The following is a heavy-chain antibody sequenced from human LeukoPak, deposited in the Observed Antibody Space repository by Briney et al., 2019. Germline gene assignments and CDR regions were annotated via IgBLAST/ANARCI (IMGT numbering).Heavy chain of an antibody. CDR3: ARDPRYGSGQTWFDP. CDR2: ISSSSSYI. V-gene: IGHV3-21*04. D-gene: IGHD3-10*01. J-gene: IGHJ5*02. CDR1: GFTFSSYS. Sequence: PGGSLRLSCAASGFTFSSYSMNWVRQAPGKGLEWVSSISSSSSYIYYADSVKGRFTISRDNAKNSLYLQMNSLRSEDTAVYYCARDPRYGSGQTWFDPWGQGTLVTVSS.